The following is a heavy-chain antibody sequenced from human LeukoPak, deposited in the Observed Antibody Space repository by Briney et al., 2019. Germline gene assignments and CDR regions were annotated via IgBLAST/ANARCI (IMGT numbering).Heavy chain of an antibody. J-gene: IGHJ4*02. CDR1: GCTLTELS. CDR2: FDPEDGET. CDR3: ATCHGSGWYCPFDY. Sequence: GASVKVSCKVSGCTLTELSMHWVRQAPGKGLEWMGGFDPEDGETIYAQKFQGRVTMTEDTSTDTAYMELSSLRSEDTAVYYCATCHGSGWYCPFDYWGQGTLVTVSS. V-gene: IGHV1-24*01. D-gene: IGHD6-19*01.